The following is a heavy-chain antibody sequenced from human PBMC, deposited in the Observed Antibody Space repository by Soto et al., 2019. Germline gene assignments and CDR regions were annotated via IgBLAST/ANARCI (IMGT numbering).Heavy chain of an antibody. CDR2: FDPEDGET. CDR3: ATVDRAHIAVAAPIFDY. J-gene: IGHJ4*02. V-gene: IGHV1-24*01. D-gene: IGHD6-19*01. CDR1: GYTLTELS. Sequence: ASVKVSCKVSGYTLTELSMHWVRQAPGKGLEWMGGFDPEDGETIYAQKFQGRVTMTEDTSTDTAYMELSSLRSEDTAVYYCATVDRAHIAVAAPIFDYWGQGTLVTVSS.